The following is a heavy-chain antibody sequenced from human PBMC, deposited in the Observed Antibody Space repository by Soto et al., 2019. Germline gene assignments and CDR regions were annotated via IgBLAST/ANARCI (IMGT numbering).Heavy chain of an antibody. D-gene: IGHD3-9*01. Sequence: PGGSLRLSCAASGFTFSSYAMSWVRQAPGKGLEWVSAISGSGGSTYYADSVKGRFTISRDNSKNTLYLQMNSLRAEDTAVYYCAKETILRYFDWLLPLDYWGQGTLVTVSS. J-gene: IGHJ4*02. CDR1: GFTFSSYA. CDR2: ISGSGGST. V-gene: IGHV3-23*01. CDR3: AKETILRYFDWLLPLDY.